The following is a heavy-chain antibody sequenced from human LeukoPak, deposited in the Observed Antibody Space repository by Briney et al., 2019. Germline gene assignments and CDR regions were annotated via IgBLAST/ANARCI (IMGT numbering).Heavy chain of an antibody. V-gene: IGHV4-59*01. CDR2: IYYSGNT. CDR1: GGSISSYY. Sequence: SETLSLTCTVSGGSISSYYWSWIRQPPGKGLEWIGYIYYSGNTNHSPSRKGRVTISVDTSKNQFSLKLGSVTAADTAVYYCARGAPNCSCDSCYSGVIDYGGQGTLVTASS. CDR3: ARGAPNCSCDSCYSGVIDY. D-gene: IGHD2-15*01. J-gene: IGHJ4*02.